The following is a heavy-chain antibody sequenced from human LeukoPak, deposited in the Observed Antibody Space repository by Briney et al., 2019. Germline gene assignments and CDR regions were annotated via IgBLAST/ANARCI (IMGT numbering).Heavy chain of an antibody. CDR3: AKDLRLIAAAGYFDY. V-gene: IGHV3-30*02. CDR1: GFTFSSYG. D-gene: IGHD6-13*01. Sequence: PGGSLRLSCAASGFTFSSYGMHWVRQAPGKGLEWVAFIRYDGSNKYYADSVKGRFTISRDNSKNTLYLQMNSLRAEDTAVYYCAKDLRLIAAAGYFDYWGQGTLVTVSS. J-gene: IGHJ4*02. CDR2: IRYDGSNK.